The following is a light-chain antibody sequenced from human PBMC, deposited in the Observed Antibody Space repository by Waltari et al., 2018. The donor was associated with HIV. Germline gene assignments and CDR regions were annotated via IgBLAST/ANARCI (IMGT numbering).Light chain of an antibody. CDR3: QQSYGAPFT. J-gene: IGKJ3*01. CDR1: QKINRY. Sequence: IQMPPALVALSASVEYTVTITCRASQKINRYLNWYQKKMGEAPRLLVYGASSLQSGVPARFRGSGSGSEYKLTISNLHSEDFASYFCQQSYGAPFTFGPGSTV. V-gene: IGKV1-39*01. CDR2: GAS.